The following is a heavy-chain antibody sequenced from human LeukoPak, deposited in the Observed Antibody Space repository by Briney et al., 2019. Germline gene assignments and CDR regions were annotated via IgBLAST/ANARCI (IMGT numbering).Heavy chain of an antibody. J-gene: IGHJ5*02. D-gene: IGHD3-9*01. CDR2: INHSGST. CDR3: ARVRYDILTGYFNWFDP. Sequence: TSETLSLTCAVHGGSFSGYYWSWIRQPPGKGLEWIGEINHSGSTNYNPSLRSRLTISVDTSKNQFSLKLSSVTAADTAVYYCARVRYDILTGYFNWFDPWGQGTLVTVSS. CDR1: GGSFSGYY. V-gene: IGHV4-34*01.